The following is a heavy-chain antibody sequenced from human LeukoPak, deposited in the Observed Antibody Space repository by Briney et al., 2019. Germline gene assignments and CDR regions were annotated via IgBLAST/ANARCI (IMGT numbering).Heavy chain of an antibody. Sequence: ASVKVSCKASGYTFTCYYMHWVRQAPGQGLEWMGWINPNSGGTNYAQKFQGRVTMTRDTSISTAYMELSRLRSDDTAVYYCARMMSRTTVVTPSNLDYWGQGTLVTVSS. CDR1: GYTFTCYY. V-gene: IGHV1-2*02. CDR2: INPNSGGT. D-gene: IGHD4-23*01. CDR3: ARMMSRTTVVTPSNLDY. J-gene: IGHJ4*02.